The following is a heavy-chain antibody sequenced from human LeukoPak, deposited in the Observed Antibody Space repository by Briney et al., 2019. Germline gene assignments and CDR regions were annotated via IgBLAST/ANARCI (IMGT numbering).Heavy chain of an antibody. V-gene: IGHV4-39*01. CDR1: GDSISSGVYY. J-gene: IGHJ4*02. CDR2: FYYSGSL. Sequence: SETLSLTCTVSGDSISSGVYYSGWIRQPQGKGLEWIVSFYYSGSLYYNPSLKSRVTISVDTSKNQFSLKLSSVSAADTAVYYCARRRDGYNLYYFDYWGQGILVTVSS. D-gene: IGHD5-24*01. CDR3: ARRRDGYNLYYFDY.